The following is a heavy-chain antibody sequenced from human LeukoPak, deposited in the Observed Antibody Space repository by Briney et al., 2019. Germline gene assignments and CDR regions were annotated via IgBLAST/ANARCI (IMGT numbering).Heavy chain of an antibody. D-gene: IGHD2-15*01. V-gene: IGHV4-59*08. CDR2: IYYSGST. Sequence: SETLSLTCAVYGGSFSGYYWSWIRQPPGKGLEWIGYIYYSGSTNYNPSLKSRVTISVDTPKKQFFLKLSSVTAADTAVYYCARHDSGCSGGSCYGGFDYWGQGTLVTVSS. J-gene: IGHJ4*02. CDR1: GGSFSGYY. CDR3: ARHDSGCSGGSCYGGFDY.